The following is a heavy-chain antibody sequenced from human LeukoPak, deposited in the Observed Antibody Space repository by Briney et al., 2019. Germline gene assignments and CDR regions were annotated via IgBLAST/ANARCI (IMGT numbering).Heavy chain of an antibody. CDR1: GLTFSSYW. CDR3: AKGSSIAARFD. CDR2: IKQDGSEK. J-gene: IGHJ4*02. D-gene: IGHD6-6*01. Sequence: PGGSLRLSCAASGLTFSSYWMSWVRQVPGKGLEWVAKIKQDGSEKYYVDSVKGRFTISRDNSKNTLYLQMNSLRAEDTAVYYCAKGSSIAARFDWGQGTLVTVSS. V-gene: IGHV3-7*03.